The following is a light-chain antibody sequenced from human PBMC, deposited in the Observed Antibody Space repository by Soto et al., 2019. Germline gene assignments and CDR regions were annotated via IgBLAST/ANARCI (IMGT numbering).Light chain of an antibody. CDR1: QSVSSW. V-gene: IGKV1-5*01. CDR2: EAS. CDR3: QQYNDHQWT. Sequence: DIQMTQSPSTLSASVGDRVTITFRPSQSVSSWLAWYQQKPGEAPNRLIYEASRLQSGVPSRFSGSASGREFTLTIPNLQPDDVATYYCQQYNDHQWTFGQGTKVDIK. J-gene: IGKJ1*01.